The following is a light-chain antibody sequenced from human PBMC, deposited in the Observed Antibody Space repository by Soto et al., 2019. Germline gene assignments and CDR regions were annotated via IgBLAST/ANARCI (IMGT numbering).Light chain of an antibody. CDR3: QQYGSSPLIT. V-gene: IGKV3-20*01. CDR1: QSVSSSY. CDR2: GAS. Sequence: EIVLTQSPGTVSLSPGERATLSCRASQSVSSSYLAWYQQKPGQAPRLLIYGASSRATGIPDRFSGSGSGTDFTLTISRLEPEDFAVYDCQQYGSSPLITFGQGTRPEIK. J-gene: IGKJ5*01.